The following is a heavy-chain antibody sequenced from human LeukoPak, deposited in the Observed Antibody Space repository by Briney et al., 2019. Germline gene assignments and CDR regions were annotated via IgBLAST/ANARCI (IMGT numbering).Heavy chain of an antibody. D-gene: IGHD4-11*01. Sequence: PSETLSLTCTVSGGSISGDYWSWIRQPPGEGLEWIGYIYYSGSTNYNPSLKSRVTMSVDMSKNQFSLKLSSVTAADTAVYYCARLTYDDYNNNYYFDYWGQGTLVAVSS. CDR2: IYYSGST. CDR1: GGSISGDY. V-gene: IGHV4-59*08. J-gene: IGHJ4*02. CDR3: ARLTYDDYNNNYYFDY.